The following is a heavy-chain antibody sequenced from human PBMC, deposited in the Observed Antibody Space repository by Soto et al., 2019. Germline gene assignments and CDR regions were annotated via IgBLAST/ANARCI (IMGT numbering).Heavy chain of an antibody. CDR2: AFYTGFT. J-gene: IGHJ4*02. V-gene: IGHV4-39*01. Sequence: SETLSLTCTVSGGSISGSYYYWGWLRQSPGRGPEWIGSAFYTGFTSYNPSLESRVSVSVDTSKNQFSLKVSAVTAADTAVYYCASSQKGYNWNYFDHWGQGALVTVSS. CDR1: GGSISGSYYY. CDR3: ASSQKGYNWNYFDH. D-gene: IGHD1-20*01.